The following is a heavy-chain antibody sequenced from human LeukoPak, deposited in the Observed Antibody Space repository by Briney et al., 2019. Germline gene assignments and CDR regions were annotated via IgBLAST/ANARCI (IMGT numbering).Heavy chain of an antibody. D-gene: IGHD3-3*01. Sequence: ASVKVSCKASGGTFSSYAISWVRQAPGQGLEWMGWISAYNGNTNYAQKLQGRVTMTTDTSTSTAYMELRSLRSDDTAVYYCARGGVSRYDFWSGYSIANFDYWGQGTLVTVSS. CDR1: GGTFSSYA. J-gene: IGHJ4*02. CDR3: ARGGVSRYDFWSGYSIANFDY. V-gene: IGHV1-18*01. CDR2: ISAYNGNT.